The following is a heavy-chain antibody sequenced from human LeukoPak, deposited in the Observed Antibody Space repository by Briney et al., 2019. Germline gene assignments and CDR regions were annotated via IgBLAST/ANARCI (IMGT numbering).Heavy chain of an antibody. CDR2: INHRGST. D-gene: IGHD3-9*01. CDR1: GGSFSGYY. J-gene: IGHJ4*02. Sequence: PSETLSLTCTVYGGSFSGYYWSWIRQPPGQGLEWIGEINHRGSTDDNPSLYSRVTISVDSSKSQFSLKLSSVTAADTAVYYCARGRRTRLGITPPVDYWGQGTQVTVSS. CDR3: ARGRRTRLGITPPVDY. V-gene: IGHV4-34*01.